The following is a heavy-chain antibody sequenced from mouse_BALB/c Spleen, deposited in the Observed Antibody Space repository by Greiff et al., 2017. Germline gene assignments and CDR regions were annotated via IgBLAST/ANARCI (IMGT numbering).Heavy chain of an antibody. D-gene: IGHD1-1*01. CDR3: VFYYYGSSYYFDY. CDR1: GYSITSGYY. CDR2: ISYDGSN. V-gene: IGHV3-6*02. Sequence: DVKLQESGPGLVKPSQSLSLTCSVTGYSITSGYYWNWIRQFPGNKLEWMGYISYDGSNNYNPSLKNRISITRDTSKNQFFLKLNSVTTEDTATYYCVFYYYGSSYYFDYWGQGTTLTVSS. J-gene: IGHJ2*01.